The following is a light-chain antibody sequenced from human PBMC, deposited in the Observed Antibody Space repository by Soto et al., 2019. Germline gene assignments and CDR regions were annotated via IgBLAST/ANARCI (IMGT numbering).Light chain of an antibody. CDR3: QQSDTHPLT. CDR1: QDIRQY. CDR2: DAS. J-gene: IGKJ4*01. Sequence: DIQMTQSPSSLSASVGDRVSITCQASQDIRQYLNWYQHKPGKAPKLLIHDASNLQSGVPSRFSGSGSGTDFTFPISSLQPEEVATYYCQQSDTHPLTFGGGTKVEMK. V-gene: IGKV1-33*01.